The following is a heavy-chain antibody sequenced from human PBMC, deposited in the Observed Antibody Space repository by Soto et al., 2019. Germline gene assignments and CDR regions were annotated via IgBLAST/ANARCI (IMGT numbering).Heavy chain of an antibody. CDR3: AKLKNGYDFWSGPDY. D-gene: IGHD3-3*01. CDR1: GFTFSSHA. J-gene: IGHJ4*02. CDR2: VSGSGDNT. Sequence: VQLLESGGGLVQPGGSLRLSRAASGFTFSSHAMSWVRQAPGKGLEWVSAVSGSGDNTFYADSVKGRFTISRDNSKKTLYLEMNSLRAEDTAIYYCAKLKNGYDFWSGPDYWGQGALVTVSS. V-gene: IGHV3-23*01.